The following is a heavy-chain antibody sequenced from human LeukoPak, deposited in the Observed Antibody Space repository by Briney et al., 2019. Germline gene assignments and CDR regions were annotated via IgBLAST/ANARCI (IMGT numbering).Heavy chain of an antibody. J-gene: IGHJ4*02. CDR2: INPSGGST. V-gene: IGHV1-46*01. CDR3: AREGLYYYDSSGRPHYYFDY. Sequence: GASVKVSCKASGYTFTSYYMHWVRLAPGQGLEWMGIINPSGGSTSYAQKFQGRVTMTRDTSTSTAYMELSSLRSEDTAVYYCAREGLYYYDSSGRPHYYFDYWGQGTLVTVSS. CDR1: GYTFTSYY. D-gene: IGHD3-22*01.